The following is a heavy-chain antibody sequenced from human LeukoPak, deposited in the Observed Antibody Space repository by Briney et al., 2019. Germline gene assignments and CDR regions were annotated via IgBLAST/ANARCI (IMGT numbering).Heavy chain of an antibody. Sequence: GASVKVSCKASGYTFSDYGIAWVRQAPGQGLEWVGWISVENGNTNYAQQFQGRVTVTTDTSTSTANMELRSLRSDDTAVYYSARGSWTQGGGFAYWGQGTLVTVSS. CDR1: GYTFSDYG. V-gene: IGHV1-18*01. CDR2: ISVENGNT. J-gene: IGHJ4*02. D-gene: IGHD3/OR15-3a*01. CDR3: ARGSWTQGGGFAY.